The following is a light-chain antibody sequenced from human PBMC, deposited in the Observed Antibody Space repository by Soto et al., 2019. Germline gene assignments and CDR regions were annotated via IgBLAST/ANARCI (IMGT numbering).Light chain of an antibody. CDR3: LLSYTAAYWV. Sequence: QAVVTQEPSLTVSPGGPVTLTCGSSTGAVTSGHSPFWFQQKPGQAPRTLISDSSNRLSWTPTRFSGSLLGGKAALTLSGAQPEDEADYYCLLSYTAAYWVFGGGTKLTVL. CDR1: TGAVTSGHS. CDR2: DSS. J-gene: IGLJ3*02. V-gene: IGLV7-46*01.